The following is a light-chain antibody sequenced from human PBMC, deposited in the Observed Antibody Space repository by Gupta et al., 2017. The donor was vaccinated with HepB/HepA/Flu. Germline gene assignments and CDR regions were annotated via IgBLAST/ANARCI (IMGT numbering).Light chain of an antibody. Sequence: SYELSQPPSVSVSPGQTASITCSGDKLWDKYPCWYQQKPGQSPVLVIYQDNKRPSGIPERFSGANSGKTANMNIRGTQAIDDAYLFCKEWNSSTGVFGGGTKLTVL. V-gene: IGLV3-1*01. CDR1: KLWDKY. J-gene: IGLJ3*02. CDR2: QDN. CDR3: KEWNSSTGV.